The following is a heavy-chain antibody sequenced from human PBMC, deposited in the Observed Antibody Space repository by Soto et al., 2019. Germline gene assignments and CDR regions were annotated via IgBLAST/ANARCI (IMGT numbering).Heavy chain of an antibody. Sequence: GGSLRLSCAASGFTVSSNYMSWVRQAPGKGLEWVSVIYSGGSTYYADCGKGRLTISSDNSKNKLYLQMNSLRAEDTAGYYWARCPIYCSGGSCQYYFDYWGQGTLVTVSS. CDR3: ARCPIYCSGGSCQYYFDY. CDR2: IYSGGST. CDR1: GFTVSSNY. J-gene: IGHJ4*02. V-gene: IGHV3-66*01. D-gene: IGHD2-15*01.